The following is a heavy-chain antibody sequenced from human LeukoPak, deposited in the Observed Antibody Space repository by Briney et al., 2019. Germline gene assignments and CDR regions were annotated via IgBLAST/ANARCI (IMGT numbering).Heavy chain of an antibody. CDR1: GFTFSSYE. CDR3: ARAIAVAGGEDS. Sequence: PGGSLRLSCAASGFTFSSYEMNWVRQAPGKGLEWVSSIGRSSEYMHYAETVKGRFIISRDNAKNSLYLQMNNLRVEDTATYYCARAIAVAGGEDSWGQGILVTVSS. J-gene: IGHJ4*02. D-gene: IGHD6-19*01. V-gene: IGHV3-21*01. CDR2: IGRSSEYM.